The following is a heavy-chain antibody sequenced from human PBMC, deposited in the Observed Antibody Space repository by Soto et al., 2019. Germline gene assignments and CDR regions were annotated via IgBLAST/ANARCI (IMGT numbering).Heavy chain of an antibody. CDR3: AKASFSVFRIDSGWYWNPYYYYGMDV. CDR1: GFTFSSYA. CDR2: ISGSGGST. V-gene: IGHV3-23*01. J-gene: IGHJ6*02. Sequence: QPGGSLRLSCAASGFTFSSYAMSWVRQAPGKGLEWVSAISGSGGSTYYADSVKGRFTISRDNSKNTLYLQMDSLRAEDTAVYYCAKASFSVFRIDSGWYWNPYYYYGMDVWGQGTTVTVSS. D-gene: IGHD6-19*01.